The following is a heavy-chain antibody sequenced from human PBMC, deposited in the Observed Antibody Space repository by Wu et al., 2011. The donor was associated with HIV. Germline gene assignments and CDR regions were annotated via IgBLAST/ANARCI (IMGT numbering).Heavy chain of an antibody. CDR1: GGTFSIYA. CDR2: IIPIYGTT. CDR3: ASPVEMYH. V-gene: IGHV1-69*15. D-gene: IGHD5-24*01. Sequence: QVQLVQSGAEVKKPGSSVKVSCKASGGTFSIYAVTWVRQAPGQGLEWMGRIIPIYGTTDYAQKFQGRVTITADGSTDTAYMELSSLRSDDTAIYYCASPVEMYHWGQGPWSPSP. J-gene: IGHJ1*01.